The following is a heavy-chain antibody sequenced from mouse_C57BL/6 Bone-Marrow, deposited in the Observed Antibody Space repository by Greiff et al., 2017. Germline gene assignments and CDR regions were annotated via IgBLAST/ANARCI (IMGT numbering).Heavy chain of an antibody. CDR3: ARPFTTVEPAWFAY. J-gene: IGHJ3*01. Sequence: VQLKQSGPELVKPGASVKISCKASGYSFTDYNMNWVKQSNGKSLEWIGVINPNYGTTSYNQKFKGKATLTVDQSSSTAYMQLNSLTSEDSAVXYCARPFTTVEPAWFAYWGQGTLVTVSA. CDR2: INPNYGTT. V-gene: IGHV1-39*01. D-gene: IGHD1-1*01. CDR1: GYSFTDYN.